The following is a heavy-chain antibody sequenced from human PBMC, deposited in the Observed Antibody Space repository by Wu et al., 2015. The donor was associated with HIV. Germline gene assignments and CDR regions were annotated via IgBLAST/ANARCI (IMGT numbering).Heavy chain of an antibody. D-gene: IGHD6-19*01. Sequence: QVQLVQSGAEVKKPGASVKVSCKASGYTFTSYYMHWVRQAPGQGLEWMGIINPSGGSTSYAQKFQGRVTMTRDTSTSTVYMELSSLRSEDTAVYYCARDRELAVAANEDAFDYLGPRGQWSPSLQ. J-gene: IGHJ3*02. CDR1: GYTFTSYY. CDR2: INPSGGST. CDR3: ARDRELAVAANEDAFDY. V-gene: IGHV1-46*01.